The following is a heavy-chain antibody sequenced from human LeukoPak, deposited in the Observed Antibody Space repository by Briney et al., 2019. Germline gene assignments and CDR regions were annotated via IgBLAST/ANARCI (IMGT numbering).Heavy chain of an antibody. CDR3: AREGCSGGSCPFDY. CDR1: GGTFSSYA. Sequence: SVKVSCKASGGTFSSYAISWVRQAPGQGLEWMGRIVPILGIANYAQKFQGRVTITADKSTSTAYMELSSLRSEDTAVYYCAREGCSGGSCPFDYWGQGTLVTVSS. V-gene: IGHV1-69*04. CDR2: IVPILGIA. J-gene: IGHJ4*02. D-gene: IGHD2-15*01.